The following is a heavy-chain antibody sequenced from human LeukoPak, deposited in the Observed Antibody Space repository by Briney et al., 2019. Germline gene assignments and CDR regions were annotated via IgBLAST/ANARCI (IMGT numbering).Heavy chain of an antibody. D-gene: IGHD2-15*01. CDR2: IYSSGSS. V-gene: IGHV4-4*07. CDR1: GGSISRYY. CDR3: ARDLGCSGGSCNSP. Sequence: PSETLSLTCTVSGGSISRYYWSWIRQPAGKGLEWIGRIYSSGSSDYNPSLKSRVTMSVDTSKNQFSLELSSVTAADTAVYYCARDLGCSGGSCNSPWGQGTLVTVSS. J-gene: IGHJ5*02.